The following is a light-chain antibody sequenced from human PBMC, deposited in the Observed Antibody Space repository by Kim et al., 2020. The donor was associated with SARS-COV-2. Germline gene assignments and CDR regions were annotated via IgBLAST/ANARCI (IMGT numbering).Light chain of an antibody. Sequence: SCAPGERATPSCRASQSVSSYLAWYQQKPGQAPRLLIYDASNRATGIPARFSGSGSGTDFTLTISSLEPEDFAVYYCQQRSNWPAFGGGTKVDIK. CDR1: QSVSSY. J-gene: IGKJ4*01. CDR2: DAS. CDR3: QQRSNWPA. V-gene: IGKV3-11*01.